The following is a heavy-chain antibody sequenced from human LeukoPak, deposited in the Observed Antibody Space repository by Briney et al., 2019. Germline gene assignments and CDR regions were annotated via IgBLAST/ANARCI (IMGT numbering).Heavy chain of an antibody. D-gene: IGHD4-23*01. Sequence: GGSLRLSCAASGFTYSTYEMNWVRQAPGKGLEWLSYISSSGSTIYYADSVKGRFTISRDNAKNSLYLQMNSLRAEDTAVYYCARGDYGGNSYFDYWGQGTLVTVSS. V-gene: IGHV3-48*03. J-gene: IGHJ4*02. CDR3: ARGDYGGNSYFDY. CDR2: ISSSGSTI. CDR1: GFTYSTYE.